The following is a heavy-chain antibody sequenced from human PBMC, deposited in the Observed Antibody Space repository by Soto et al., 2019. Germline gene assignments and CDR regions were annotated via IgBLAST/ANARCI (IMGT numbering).Heavy chain of an antibody. J-gene: IGHJ4*02. D-gene: IGHD5-18*01. CDR3: AREYRRGYSYGPDY. CDR1: GFTFSSYA. CDR2: ISGTGSDT. V-gene: IGHV3-23*01. Sequence: GGSLRLSCVTSGFTFSSYAMSWVRQAPGKGLEWVSAISGTGSDTFYADSVKGRLTISRDNSKNTVDLQMNSLRAEDTAVYYCAREYRRGYSYGPDYWGQGTLVTV.